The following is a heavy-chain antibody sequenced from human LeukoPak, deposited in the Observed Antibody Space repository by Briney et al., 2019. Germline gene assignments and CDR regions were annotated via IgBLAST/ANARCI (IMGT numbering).Heavy chain of an antibody. CDR2: IYYSGST. CDR1: GYSISSGYY. D-gene: IGHD2-2*01. J-gene: IGHJ4*02. Sequence: SETLSLTCTVSGYSISSGYYWGWIRQPPGKGLEWIGNIYYSGSTWNNPSLKSRVTTSVDTSKNQFSLKVTSVTAADTAVYYCATVVPAARFAYWGQGILVTVSS. V-gene: IGHV4-38-2*02. CDR3: ATVVPAARFAY.